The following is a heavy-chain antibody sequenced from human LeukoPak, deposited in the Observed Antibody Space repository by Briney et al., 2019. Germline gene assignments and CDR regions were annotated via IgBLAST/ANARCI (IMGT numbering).Heavy chain of an antibody. CDR1: GFTFGNGE. V-gene: IGHV3-48*03. CDR3: ARKVPGTTFFDY. CDR2: ISVSGSTM. D-gene: IGHD1-1*01. J-gene: IGHJ4*02. Sequence: GGSLRLSCAATGFTFGNGEIDSARQAPGNWLEWISHISVSGSTMYDADSVKGRFTISRDNAKSSLNLQMNSLRAEDTSVYYCARKVPGTTFFDYWGQGTLVTVSS.